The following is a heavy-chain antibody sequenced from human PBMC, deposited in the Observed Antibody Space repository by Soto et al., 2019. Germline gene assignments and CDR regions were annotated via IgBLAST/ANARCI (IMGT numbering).Heavy chain of an antibody. CDR1: GGSFSGYY. CDR3: ARRYGGNFDY. D-gene: IGHD1-26*01. CDR2: IYDSGST. V-gene: IGHV4-59*01. Sequence: SETLSLTCAVYGGSFSGYYWSWIRQPPGKGLEWLGYIYDSGSTSYNPSLKSRVTMSMDTSKTQFSLNLSSVTAADTAVYYCARRYGGNFDYWGQGTLVTVSS. J-gene: IGHJ4*02.